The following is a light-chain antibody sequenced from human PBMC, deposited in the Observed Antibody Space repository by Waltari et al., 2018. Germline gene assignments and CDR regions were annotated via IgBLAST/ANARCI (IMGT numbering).Light chain of an antibody. CDR1: RSNIGHNY. CDR3: AVWDDSLSGRV. J-gene: IGLJ3*02. CDR2: RNN. V-gene: IGLV1-47*01. Sequence: QSVLTQPPSASGTPGQRVTISCSGSRSNIGHNYVYWYQQLPGTAPKLLIYRNNQRPSWVPDRFSGSKSGTSASLAISGLRSEDEADYYCAVWDDSLSGRVFGGGTKVTVL.